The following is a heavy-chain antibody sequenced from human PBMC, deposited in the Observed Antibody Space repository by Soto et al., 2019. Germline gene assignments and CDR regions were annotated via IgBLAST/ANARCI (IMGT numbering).Heavy chain of an antibody. V-gene: IGHV1-69*14. CDR1: GGTFSSYA. D-gene: IGHD2-8*01. Sequence: QVQLVQSGAEVKKPGSSVKVSCRASGGTFSSYAISWVRQAPGQGLEWMGGIIPIFGTADYAQKCQGRITITAQTPTSTAYMYLRCLRSEDPGMYYCARDSRYAGRYRQGAFDLLGQGTTGSVTS. J-gene: IGHJ3*01. CDR3: ARDSRYAGRYRQGAFDL. CDR2: IIPIFGTA.